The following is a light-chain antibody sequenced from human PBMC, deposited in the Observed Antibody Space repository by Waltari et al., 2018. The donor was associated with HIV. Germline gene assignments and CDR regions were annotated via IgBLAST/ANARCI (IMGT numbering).Light chain of an antibody. CDR3: QQYYSTPLT. Sequence: EIVMTQSPDSLAVSLGERANINCKSSQSVLYSSNNKNYLAWYQQKPGQPPELLIYWASTRESGVPDRFSGSGSATDFTLTISSLQAEDVAVYYCQQYYSTPLTFGGGTQVEIK. CDR1: QSVLYSSNNKNY. J-gene: IGKJ4*01. CDR2: WAS. V-gene: IGKV4-1*01.